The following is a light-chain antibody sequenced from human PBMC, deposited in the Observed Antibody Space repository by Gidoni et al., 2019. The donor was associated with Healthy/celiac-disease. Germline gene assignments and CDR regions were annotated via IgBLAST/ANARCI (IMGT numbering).Light chain of an antibody. Sequence: DIQMTQSPSTLSASVGDRVTITCRASQSISSWLAWYQQKTGKAPKLLIYDASSLESGVPSRFSGSGSGTEFTLTISSLQHDDFATYYCQQYNSYPFTFGPGTKVDIK. CDR2: DAS. CDR1: QSISSW. V-gene: IGKV1-5*01. CDR3: QQYNSYPFT. J-gene: IGKJ3*01.